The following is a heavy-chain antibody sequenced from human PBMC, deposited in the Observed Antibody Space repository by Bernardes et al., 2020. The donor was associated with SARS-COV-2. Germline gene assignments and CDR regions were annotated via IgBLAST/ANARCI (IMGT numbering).Heavy chain of an antibody. Sequence: GSLRLSCAASGFTFSTYAMTWVRQAPGKGLEWVSLISGSGGTTYYADSVKGRFTISRDSSKNTLYLQMNSLRAEDTAVYYCAKVLSTAALRGDFDYWGQGTLVTVSS. D-gene: IGHD6-6*01. J-gene: IGHJ4*02. V-gene: IGHV3-23*01. CDR1: GFTFSTYA. CDR3: AKVLSTAALRGDFDY. CDR2: ISGSGGTT.